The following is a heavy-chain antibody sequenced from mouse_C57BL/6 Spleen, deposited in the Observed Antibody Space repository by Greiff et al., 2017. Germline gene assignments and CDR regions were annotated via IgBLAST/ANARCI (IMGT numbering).Heavy chain of an antibody. D-gene: IGHD2-3*01. Sequence: EVKLMESGGDLVKPGGSLKLSCAASGFTFSSYGMSWVRQTPDKRLEWVATISSGGSYTYYPDSVKGRFTISRDNAKNTLYLQMSSLKTEDTAMDYCAGRDGYFDYWGQGTTLTVSS. CDR3: AGRDGYFDY. CDR2: ISSGGSYT. CDR1: GFTFSSYG. V-gene: IGHV5-6*02. J-gene: IGHJ2*01.